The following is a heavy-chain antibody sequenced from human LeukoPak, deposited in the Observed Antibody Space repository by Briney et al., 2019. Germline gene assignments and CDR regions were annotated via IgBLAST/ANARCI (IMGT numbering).Heavy chain of an antibody. V-gene: IGHV4-4*07. CDR1: GGSISSYY. Sequence: SETLSLTCTVSGGSISSYYWSWIRQPAGKGLEWIGRIYTSGSTNYNPSLESRVTMSVDTSENQFSLKLSSVTAADTAVYYCAREGYYDSRRTFDYWGQGTLVTVSS. D-gene: IGHD3-22*01. CDR3: AREGYYDSRRTFDY. J-gene: IGHJ4*02. CDR2: IYTSGST.